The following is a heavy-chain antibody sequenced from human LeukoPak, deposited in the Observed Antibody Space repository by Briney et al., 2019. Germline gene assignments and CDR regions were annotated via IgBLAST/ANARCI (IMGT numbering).Heavy chain of an antibody. CDR3: ARARPYLGDTAMLDYYYYGMDV. D-gene: IGHD5-18*01. CDR2: IYYSGST. Sequence: PSETLSLTCTVPGGSISSYYWSWIRQPPGKGLEWIGYIYYSGSTNYNPSLKSRVTISVDTSKNQFSLKLSSVTAADTAVYYCARARPYLGDTAMLDYYYYGMDVWGQGTTVTASS. J-gene: IGHJ6*02. CDR1: GGSISSYY. V-gene: IGHV4-59*01.